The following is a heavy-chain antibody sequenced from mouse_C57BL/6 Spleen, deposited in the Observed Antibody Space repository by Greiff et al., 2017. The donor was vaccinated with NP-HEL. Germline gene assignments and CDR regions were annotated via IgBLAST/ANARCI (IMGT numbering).Heavy chain of an antibody. Sequence: EVQLQQSGPELVKPGASVKISCKASGYTFTDYYMNWVKQSHGKSLEWIGDINPNNGGTSYNQKFKGKATLTVDKSSSTAYMELRSLTSEDSAVFYCAHYGSGSAWFAYWGQGTLVTVSA. V-gene: IGHV1-26*01. D-gene: IGHD1-1*01. CDR1: GYTFTDYY. J-gene: IGHJ3*01. CDR2: INPNNGGT. CDR3: AHYGSGSAWFAY.